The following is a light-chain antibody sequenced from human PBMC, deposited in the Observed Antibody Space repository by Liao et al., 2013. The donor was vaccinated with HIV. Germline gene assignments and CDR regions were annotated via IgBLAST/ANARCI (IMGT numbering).Light chain of an antibody. CDR2: QDS. J-gene: IGLJ2*01. Sequence: SYELTQPRSVSVSPGQTASIICSGDKLGDKYVAWYQHSPGQSPVLVISQDSKRPSGIPERFSGSNSGNTATLTISGTQAMDEADYYCQAWDGSAVVFGGGTRLTVL. V-gene: IGLV3-1*01. CDR3: QAWDGSAVV. CDR1: KLGDKY.